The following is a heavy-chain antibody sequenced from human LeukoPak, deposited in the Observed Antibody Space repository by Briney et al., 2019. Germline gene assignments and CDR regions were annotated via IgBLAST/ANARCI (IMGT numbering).Heavy chain of an antibody. Sequence: GGSLRLSCAASGFTFSTYWMCWVHQAPGKGLVWVSLMNGDGTTTSYADSVKGRFTISRDNAKNTLYLEMNSLRAEDTAVYYCARGNRGSYDYWGQGTLVTVSS. D-gene: IGHD3-16*01. J-gene: IGHJ4*02. CDR1: GFTFSTYW. V-gene: IGHV3-74*01. CDR2: MNGDGTTT. CDR3: ARGNRGSYDY.